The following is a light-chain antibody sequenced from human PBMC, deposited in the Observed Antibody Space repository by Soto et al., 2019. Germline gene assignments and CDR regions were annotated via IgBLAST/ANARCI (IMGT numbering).Light chain of an antibody. V-gene: IGKV1-33*01. Sequence: DIQLTQSASSLSASVGDRVTITCQASQVITNYLNWYQQKPGKAPKLLIYDISTLEIGVPSRFSGSGSGTDFTFTITGLQPEDVAVYYCQQYYSAPLTFGGGTKVEIK. J-gene: IGKJ4*01. CDR2: DIS. CDR1: QVITNY. CDR3: QQYYSAPLT.